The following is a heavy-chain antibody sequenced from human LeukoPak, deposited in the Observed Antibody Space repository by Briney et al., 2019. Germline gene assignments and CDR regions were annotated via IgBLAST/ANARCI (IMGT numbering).Heavy chain of an antibody. CDR3: VARGGISNWFDP. D-gene: IGHD3-10*01. CDR1: GFTFSTYS. Sequence: GGSLRLSCAASGFTFSTYSMNWVRQAPGKGLEWVSSISSSSYIYYAESVKGRFTISRDNAKKSLYLQMNSLRAEDTAVYYCVARGGISNWFDPWGQGTLVTVSS. V-gene: IGHV3-21*01. J-gene: IGHJ5*02. CDR2: ISSSSYI.